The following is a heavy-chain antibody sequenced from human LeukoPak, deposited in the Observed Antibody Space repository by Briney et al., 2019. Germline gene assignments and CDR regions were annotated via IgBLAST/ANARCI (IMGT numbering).Heavy chain of an antibody. D-gene: IGHD3-10*01. J-gene: IGHJ4*02. CDR3: ARDGNHYGSGSYYSFDC. CDR1: GGSISSYY. CDR2: IYTSGST. Sequence: SETLSLTCTVSGGSISSYYWSWIRQPAGKGLEWIGRIYTSGSTNYNPSLKSRVTISVDKSKNQFSLKLSSVTAADTAVYYCARDGNHYGSGSYYSFDCWGQGTLATVSS. V-gene: IGHV4-4*07.